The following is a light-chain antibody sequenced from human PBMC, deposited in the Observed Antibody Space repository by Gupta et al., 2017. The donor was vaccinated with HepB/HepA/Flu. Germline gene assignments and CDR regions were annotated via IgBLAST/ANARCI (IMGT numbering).Light chain of an antibody. V-gene: IGLV4-60*03. Sequence: QLMATPSSSASASLGSSVKLTCTLSSGYSHYSIGWHQQQPGKAPRFLMKVERSGRYNKGRGIPDRFSGSSSGAARYLTISNLQSEDEADYYCETWDSNIRVFGGGTKLTVL. J-gene: IGLJ2*01. CDR3: ETWDSNIRV. CDR1: SGYSHYS. CDR2: VERSGRY.